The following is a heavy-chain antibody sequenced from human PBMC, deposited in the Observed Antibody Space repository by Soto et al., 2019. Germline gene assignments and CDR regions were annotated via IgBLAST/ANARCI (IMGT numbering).Heavy chain of an antibody. Sequence: ASVKVSCKAFGYTFTINARHSVRQDNGQRLEWMGWINAGNGNTKYSQKFQGRVTITRDTSASTAYMELSSLRSEDTAVYYCARDMKKLYYYDSSGYYSHWGQGTLVTSP. CDR3: ARDMKKLYYYDSSGYYSH. V-gene: IGHV1-3*01. CDR2: INAGNGNT. CDR1: GYTFTINA. J-gene: IGHJ4*02. D-gene: IGHD3-22*01.